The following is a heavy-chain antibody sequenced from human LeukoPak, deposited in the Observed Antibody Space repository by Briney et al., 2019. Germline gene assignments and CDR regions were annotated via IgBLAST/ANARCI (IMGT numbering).Heavy chain of an antibody. J-gene: IGHJ5*02. CDR3: ARGLDSIRTFGEVIKSRTRWFDP. V-gene: IGHV4-39*07. CDR2: IYYSGST. CDR1: GGSISSSSYY. D-gene: IGHD3-3*01. Sequence: SETLSLTCTVSGGSISSSSYYWGWIRQPPGKGLEWIASIYYSGSTYYNPSLKSRVTISVDTSKNQFSLKLSSVTAADTAVYYCARGLDSIRTFGEVIKSRTRWFDPWGQGTLVTVSS.